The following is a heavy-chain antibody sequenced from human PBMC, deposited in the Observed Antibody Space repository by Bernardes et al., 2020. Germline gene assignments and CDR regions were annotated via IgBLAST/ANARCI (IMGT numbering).Heavy chain of an antibody. Sequence: SETLSLTRAVYGGSFSDYYWSWIRQPPGKGLEWIGEISHSGSTNHNPSLKSRVTISVDTSKNQFSLKLSSVTAADTAVYYCARGVVVVPAAILGWFDPWGQGTLVTVSS. J-gene: IGHJ5*02. CDR3: ARGVVVVPAAILGWFDP. V-gene: IGHV4-34*01. D-gene: IGHD2-2*02. CDR2: ISHSGST. CDR1: GGSFSDYY.